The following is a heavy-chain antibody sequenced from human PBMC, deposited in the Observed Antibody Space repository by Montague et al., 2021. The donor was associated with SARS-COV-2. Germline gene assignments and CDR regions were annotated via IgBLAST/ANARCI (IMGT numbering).Heavy chain of an antibody. CDR1: GFTFSNSA. J-gene: IGHJ4*02. V-gene: IGHV3-23*01. D-gene: IGHD3/OR15-3a*01. CDR2: SSGSDGGT. Sequence: SLSLSCSASGFTFSNSAMNWVRQAPGKGLEWVSGSSGSDGGTHYADSVKGRFTISRDNSKNVLYLQMNSLGAEDTALYYCASRTPPSSDDVYLVFDYWGQGTLVTVSS. CDR3: ASRTPPSSDDVYLVFDY.